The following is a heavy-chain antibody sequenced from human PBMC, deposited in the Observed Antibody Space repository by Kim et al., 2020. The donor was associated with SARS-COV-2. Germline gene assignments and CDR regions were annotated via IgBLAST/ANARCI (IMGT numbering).Heavy chain of an antibody. V-gene: IGHV4-39*01. CDR3: ARHPLLFYFDWLVLGFDP. Sequence: SETLSLTCTVSGGSISSSSYYWGWIRQPPGKGLEWIGSIYYSGSTYYNPSLKSRVTISVDTSKNQFSLKLSSVTAADTAVYYCARHPLLFYFDWLVLGFDPWGQGTLVTVSS. CDR2: IYYSGST. D-gene: IGHD3-9*01. J-gene: IGHJ5*02. CDR1: GGSISSSSYY.